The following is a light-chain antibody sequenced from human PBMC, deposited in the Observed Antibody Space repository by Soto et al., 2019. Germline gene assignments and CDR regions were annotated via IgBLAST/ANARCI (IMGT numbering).Light chain of an antibody. CDR2: DVS. Sequence: QSALTQPASVSGSPGQSITISCTGTSSDVGGYNYVSWYQQHPGKAPKLMIYDVSNRPSGVSTRFSGSKSGNTASLTISGLQAEDEADYYCSSYTSISTLVFGGGTQLTVL. V-gene: IGLV2-14*01. CDR3: SSYTSISTLV. J-gene: IGLJ3*02. CDR1: SSDVGGYNY.